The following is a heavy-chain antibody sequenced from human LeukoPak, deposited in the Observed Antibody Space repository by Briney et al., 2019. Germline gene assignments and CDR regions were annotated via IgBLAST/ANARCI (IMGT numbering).Heavy chain of an antibody. V-gene: IGHV3-23*01. J-gene: IGHJ4*02. CDR3: AKDVAPDSGWDLDY. CDR2: ICNSGAKT. Sequence: GGSLRLSCAASGFTFSTYSMTWVRQGPGKGLEWVSSICNSGAKTFYADSVKGRFTISRDNSKNTLYLQMNSLRVEDTAVYYCAKDVAPDSGWDLDYWGQGTLVTVSS. D-gene: IGHD6-19*01. CDR1: GFTFSTYS.